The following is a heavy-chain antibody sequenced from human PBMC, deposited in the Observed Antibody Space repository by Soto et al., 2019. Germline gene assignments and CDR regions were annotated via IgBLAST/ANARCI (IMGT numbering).Heavy chain of an antibody. V-gene: IGHV3-21*01. CDR1: GFTFSSYS. J-gene: IGHJ4*02. D-gene: IGHD4-17*01. Sequence: EVQLVESGGGLVKPGGSLRLSCAASGFTFSSYSMNWVRQAPGKGLEWVSSISSSSSYIYYADSVKGRFTISRDNAKNSLYLQMNSLRAEDTAVYYCARDTVATIDGPPYFDYWGRGTLVTVSS. CDR2: ISSSSSYI. CDR3: ARDTVATIDGPPYFDY.